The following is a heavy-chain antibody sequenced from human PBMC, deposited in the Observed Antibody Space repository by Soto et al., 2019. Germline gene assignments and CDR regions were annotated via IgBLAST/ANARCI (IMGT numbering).Heavy chain of an antibody. D-gene: IGHD6-19*01. CDR1: GYSFTSYW. J-gene: IGHJ4*02. V-gene: IGHV5-10-1*01. CDR2: IDPSDSYT. CDR3: ARLLTPLSSGWYIHDY. Sequence: PGESLKISCKGSGYSFTSYWISWVRQMPGKGLEWMGRIDPSDSYTDYSPSFQGHVTISADKTISTAYLQWSSLKASDTAMYYCARLLTPLSSGWYIHDYWGQGTLVTVSS.